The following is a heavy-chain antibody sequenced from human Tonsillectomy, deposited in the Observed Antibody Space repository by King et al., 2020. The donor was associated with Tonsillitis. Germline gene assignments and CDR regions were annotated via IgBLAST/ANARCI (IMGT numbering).Heavy chain of an antibody. Sequence: VQLVQSGAEVKKPGSSVKVSCKASGGTFSSYAISWVRQAPGQGLEWMGGIIPIFGTANYAQKFQGRVPITADESTSTAYMELSSLRSEDTAVYYCARDGRLDGSYNFGPKYDYFDYWGQGTLVTVSS. J-gene: IGHJ4*02. CDR2: IIPIFGTA. CDR1: GGTFSSYA. CDR3: ARDGRLDGSYNFGPKYDYFDY. V-gene: IGHV1-69*01. D-gene: IGHD5-24*01.